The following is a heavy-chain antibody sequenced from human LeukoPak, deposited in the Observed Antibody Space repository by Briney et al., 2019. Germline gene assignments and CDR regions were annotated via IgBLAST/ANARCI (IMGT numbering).Heavy chain of an antibody. CDR2: ISSSSSYI. J-gene: IGHJ6*02. V-gene: IGHV3-21*01. Sequence: GGSLRLSCAAPGFTFSSYSMNWVRKAPGKGLEWVSSISSSSSYIYYADSVKGRFTISRDNAKNSLYLQMNSLRAEDTAVYYCASAVVPEIEYGMDVWGQGTTVTVSS. CDR3: ASAVVPEIEYGMDV. D-gene: IGHD2-2*01. CDR1: GFTFSSYS.